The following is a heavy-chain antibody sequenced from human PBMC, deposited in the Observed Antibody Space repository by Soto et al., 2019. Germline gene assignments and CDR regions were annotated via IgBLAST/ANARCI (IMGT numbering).Heavy chain of an antibody. J-gene: IGHJ4*02. CDR1: GYNFTKYG. D-gene: IGHD6-25*01. V-gene: IGHV1-18*01. CDR2: ISGDSHKT. Sequence: QVQLVQSGAELKKPGASVKLSCKASGYNFTKYGFSWVRQAPAQGLEWMGWISGDSHKTNYAPRLQPRITLSTDTSTNTAYMELTSLRSDDTAMYYCGRDLSGRAASPDFWGQGSLVTVSS. CDR3: GRDLSGRAASPDF.